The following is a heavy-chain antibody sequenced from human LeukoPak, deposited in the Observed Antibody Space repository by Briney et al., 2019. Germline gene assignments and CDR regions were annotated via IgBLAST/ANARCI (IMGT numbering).Heavy chain of an antibody. CDR3: AKDAQLLWFGESNIDY. J-gene: IGHJ4*02. V-gene: IGHV3-30*18. D-gene: IGHD3-10*01. CDR2: ISYDGSNK. CDR1: GFTFSSYG. Sequence: GGSLRLSCAASGFTFSSYGMHWVRQAPGKGLEWVAVISYDGSNKYYADSVKGRFTISRDNSKNTLYLQMNSLRAEDTAVYYCAKDAQLLWFGESNIDYWGQGTLVTVFS.